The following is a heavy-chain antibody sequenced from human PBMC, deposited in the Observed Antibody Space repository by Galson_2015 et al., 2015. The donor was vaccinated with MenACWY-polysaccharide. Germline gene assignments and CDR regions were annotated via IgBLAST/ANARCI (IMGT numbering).Heavy chain of an antibody. J-gene: IGHJ4*02. D-gene: IGHD2-2*01. V-gene: IGHV3-7*01. CDR2: IRQDGNEK. CDR3: ARVSMPTYFDY. CDR1: GSTFSSYW. Sequence: SLRLSCAASGSTFSSYWMGWVRQPPGKRLEWVANIRQDGNEKYYLDSVKGRSTISRDNAKSSLYLQMNRLRAEDTAVYYCARVSMPTYFDYWGQGTLVTVSS.